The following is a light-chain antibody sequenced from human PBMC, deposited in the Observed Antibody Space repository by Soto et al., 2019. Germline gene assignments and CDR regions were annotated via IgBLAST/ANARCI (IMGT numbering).Light chain of an antibody. CDR1: SSDVGGYNY. J-gene: IGLJ2*01. CDR2: EVS. Sequence: QSVLTQPASVSGSPGQSINISCTGTSSDVGGYNYVSWYQQHPGKAPKLMIYEVSNRPSGVSNRFSGSKSGNTASLTISGLQAEDEADYYCSSYTSSSTVVFGGGTKVTVL. V-gene: IGLV2-14*01. CDR3: SSYTSSSTVV.